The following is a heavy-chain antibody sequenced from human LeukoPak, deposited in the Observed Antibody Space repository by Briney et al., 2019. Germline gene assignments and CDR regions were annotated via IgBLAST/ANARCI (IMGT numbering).Heavy chain of an antibody. D-gene: IGHD3-22*01. J-gene: IGHJ3*02. CDR2: MYTSGST. CDR3: ASLSSGSAFDM. Sequence: SETLSLTCSVPGGSISSYYWSWIRQPAGKGLEWIGRMYTSGSTNYNPPLKSRVTMSLDTSKNQFSLQLSSVTAADTAVYYCASLSSGSAFDMWGQGTMVTVSS. V-gene: IGHV4-4*07. CDR1: GGSISSYY.